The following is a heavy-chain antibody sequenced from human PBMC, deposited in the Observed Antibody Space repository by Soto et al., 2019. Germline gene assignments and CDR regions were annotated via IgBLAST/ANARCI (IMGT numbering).Heavy chain of an antibody. CDR2: IYHSGRT. J-gene: IGHJ5*02. CDR3: ARVHVTATSAYYPNWFDP. CDR1: GASISSGDYY. D-gene: IGHD3-22*01. V-gene: IGHV4-30-4*01. Sequence: TLSLTCTGSGASISSGDYYWSWIRQPPGKGLEWIGYIYHSGRTYYNPSLKSRVTISVDTSRNQFSLTLSSVAAADTAVYYCARVHVTATSAYYPNWFDPWGQGTLVTVSS.